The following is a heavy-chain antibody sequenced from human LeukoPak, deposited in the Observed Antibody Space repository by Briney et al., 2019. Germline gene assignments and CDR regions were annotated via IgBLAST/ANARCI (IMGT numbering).Heavy chain of an antibody. CDR2: IYYSGST. D-gene: IGHD2-15*01. Sequence: PSETLSLTCTVSGVSISSSSYYWGWIRQPPGKGLESIVSIYYSGSTYYNPSLKSRFTISVDTSKNQFSLKLSSVTAADTAVYYCARWSDYWGQGTLVTVSS. CDR1: GVSISSSSYY. CDR3: ARWSDY. V-gene: IGHV4-39*01. J-gene: IGHJ4*02.